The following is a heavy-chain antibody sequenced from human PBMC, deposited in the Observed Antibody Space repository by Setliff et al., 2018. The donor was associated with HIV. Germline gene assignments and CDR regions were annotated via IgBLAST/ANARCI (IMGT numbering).Heavy chain of an antibody. CDR2: VDPKDGET. V-gene: IGHV1-69-2*01. Sequence: ASVKVSCKASGYAFRDYYINWVQQAPGKGLEWMGRVDPKDGETMYAQKFQGRVTITADRSTNTAYTDLSSLSSDDTALYFCATFDYNLLTGCPCWGQGTLVTVSS. D-gene: IGHD3-9*01. CDR1: GYAFRDYY. CDR3: ATFDYNLLTGCPC. J-gene: IGHJ4*02.